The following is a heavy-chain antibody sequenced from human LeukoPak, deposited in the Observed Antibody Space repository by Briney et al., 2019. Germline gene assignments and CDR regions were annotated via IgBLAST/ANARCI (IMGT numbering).Heavy chain of an antibody. V-gene: IGHV5-51*01. CDR1: GYSFTSYW. Sequence: GESLKISCKGSGYSFTSYWIGRVRQMPGKGLGWMGIIYPGDSDTRYSPSFQGQVTISADKSISTAYLQWSSLKASDTAMYYCARLSPRFHSGCFDYWGQGTLVTVSS. CDR2: IYPGDSDT. D-gene: IGHD1-26*01. J-gene: IGHJ4*02. CDR3: ARLSPRFHSGCFDY.